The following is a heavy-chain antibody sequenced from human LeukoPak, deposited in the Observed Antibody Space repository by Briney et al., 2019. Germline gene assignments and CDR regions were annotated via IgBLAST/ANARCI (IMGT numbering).Heavy chain of an antibody. Sequence: GGSLRLSCAASGFTFSSYWMSWVRQAPGKGLEWVANIKQDGSEKYYVDSVKGRFTISRDNSKNTLYLQMNSLRAEDTAVYYCARAALPTVATRGNWFDPWGQGTLVTVSS. J-gene: IGHJ5*02. D-gene: IGHD4-23*01. CDR1: GFTFSSYW. V-gene: IGHV3-7*01. CDR2: IKQDGSEK. CDR3: ARAALPTVATRGNWFDP.